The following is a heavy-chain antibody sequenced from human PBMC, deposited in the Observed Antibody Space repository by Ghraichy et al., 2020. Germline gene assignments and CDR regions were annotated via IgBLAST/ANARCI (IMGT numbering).Heavy chain of an antibody. CDR1: GYTFTSYG. Sequence: ASVKVSCKASGYTFTSYGISWVRQAPGQGLEWMGWISAYNGNTNYAQKLQGRVNMTTDTSTSTAYMELRSLRSDDTAVYYCARDRDYDFWSGYYPSPFDYWGQGTLVTVSS. J-gene: IGHJ4*02. D-gene: IGHD3-3*01. CDR3: ARDRDYDFWSGYYPSPFDY. CDR2: ISAYNGNT. V-gene: IGHV1-18*01.